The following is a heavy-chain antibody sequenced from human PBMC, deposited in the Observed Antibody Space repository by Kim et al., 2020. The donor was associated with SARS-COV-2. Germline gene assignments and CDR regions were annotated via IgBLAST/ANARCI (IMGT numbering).Heavy chain of an antibody. D-gene: IGHD3-3*01. V-gene: IGHV3-9*01. J-gene: IGHJ4*02. CDR3: AKDLLRFPSAGGDY. CDR1: GFTFGDYA. CDR2: ISWNSGSI. Sequence: GGSLRLSCAASGFTFGDYAMHWVRQAPGKGLEWVSGISWNSGSIGYADSVKGRFTISRDNAKNSLYLQMNSLRAEDTALYYCAKDLLRFPSAGGDYWGQGTLVTVSS.